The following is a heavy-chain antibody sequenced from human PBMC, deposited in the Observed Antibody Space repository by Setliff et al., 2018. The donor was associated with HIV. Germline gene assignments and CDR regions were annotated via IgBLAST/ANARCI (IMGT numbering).Heavy chain of an antibody. V-gene: IGHV4-39*07. CDR2: ISYTGKS. D-gene: IGHD3-10*01. J-gene: IGHJ4*02. CDR3: ARARGPEGYFDS. Sequence: NPSETLSLTCTVSGGAISSSYYYWGWIRQPPGKGLQWIGSISYTGKSYYNPALKRRVTISVDTSKNQFSLKMSSVTAADTAVYYCARARGPEGYFDSWGQGTLVTVSS. CDR1: GGAISSSYYY.